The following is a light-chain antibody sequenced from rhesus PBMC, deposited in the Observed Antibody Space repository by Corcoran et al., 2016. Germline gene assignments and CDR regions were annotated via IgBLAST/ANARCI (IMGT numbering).Light chain of an antibody. V-gene: IGKV1S16*01. CDR3: QQHNHYPRT. CDR1: QGINNN. CDR2: YAA. J-gene: IGKJ1*01. Sequence: DIQMTQSPSSLAASVGDTVTITCRASQGINNNLAWYQQKPGQAPQPLIFYAASLESGVPSRFRGSGSGTDFTLTIGGLQSEGFATYYCQQHNHYPRTFGQWTKVEIK.